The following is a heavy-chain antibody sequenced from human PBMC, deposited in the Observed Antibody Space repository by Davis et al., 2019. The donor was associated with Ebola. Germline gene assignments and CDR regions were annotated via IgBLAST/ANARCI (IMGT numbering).Heavy chain of an antibody. CDR1: GGTFSSYA. J-gene: IGHJ4*02. CDR2: IIPIFGTA. Sequence: SVQVSCKASGGTFSSYAISWVRQAPGQGLEWMGGIIPIFGTANYAQKFQGRVTITADESTSTAYVELSSLRSEDTAVYYCARGLFEYSSSSAFDYWGQGTLVTVSS. CDR3: ARGLFEYSSSSAFDY. V-gene: IGHV1-69*13. D-gene: IGHD6-6*01.